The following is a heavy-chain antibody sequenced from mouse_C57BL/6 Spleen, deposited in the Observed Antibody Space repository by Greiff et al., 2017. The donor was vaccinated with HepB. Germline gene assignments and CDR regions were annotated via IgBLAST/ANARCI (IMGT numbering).Heavy chain of an antibody. CDR2: ISYDGSN. V-gene: IGHV3-6*01. CDR1: GYSITSGYY. Sequence: ESGPGLVKPSQSLSLTCSVTGYSITSGYYWNWIRQFPGNKLEWMGYISYDGSNKYNPSLKNRISITRYTSKNQFFLKLNSVTTVDTATYDGASEENYYGVGGEGWYFDVWGTGTTVTVSS. D-gene: IGHD1-1*01. CDR3: ASEENYYGVGGEGWYFDV. J-gene: IGHJ1*03.